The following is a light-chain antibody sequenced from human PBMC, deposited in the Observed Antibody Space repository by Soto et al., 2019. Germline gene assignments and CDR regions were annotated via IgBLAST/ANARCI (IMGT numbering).Light chain of an antibody. V-gene: IGKV3-20*01. CDR1: QSVNRF. J-gene: IGKJ1*01. Sequence: EIVLTQSPGTLSLSPGERATLSCRASQSVNRFLAWFQQKPGQVPRLLIYGASNRATGIPARFSGSGSETDFTLTITRLEPEDFAVYYCHHYVGSPWAFGQGTKVENK. CDR2: GAS. CDR3: HHYVGSPWA.